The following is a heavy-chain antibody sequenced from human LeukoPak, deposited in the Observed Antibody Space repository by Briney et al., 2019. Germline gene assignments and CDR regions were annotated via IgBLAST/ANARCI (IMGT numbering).Heavy chain of an antibody. J-gene: IGHJ5*02. CDR2: FHDSGSA. CDR1: GDSISSYF. Sequence: SETLSLTCTVSGDSISSYFWSWIRRPPGKGLEWIGYFHDSGSANYNPSLKSRITMSVDTSKNQFSLKLRSVTAADTAVYYCARDSHSVDTATPRGFDPWGQGTLVTVSS. CDR3: ARDSHSVDTATPRGFDP. D-gene: IGHD2-15*01. V-gene: IGHV4-59*01.